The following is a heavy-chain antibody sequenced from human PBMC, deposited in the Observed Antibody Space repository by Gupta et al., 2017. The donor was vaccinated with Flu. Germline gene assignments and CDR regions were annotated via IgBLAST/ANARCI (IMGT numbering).Heavy chain of an antibody. J-gene: IGHJ6*02. CDR2: IYSGGST. CDR3: ASTSYHILGYYGMDV. CDR1: GFTVSSNY. Sequence: EVQLVEAGGGLVQPGGSLRLSCAASGFTVSSNYLRWVSQAPGEGLEWVSVIYSGGSTYYADSVKGRFTISRHNSKNTLYLQMNSLRAEDTAVYYCASTSYHILGYYGMDVWGQGTTVTVSS. D-gene: IGHD3-9*01. V-gene: IGHV3-53*04.